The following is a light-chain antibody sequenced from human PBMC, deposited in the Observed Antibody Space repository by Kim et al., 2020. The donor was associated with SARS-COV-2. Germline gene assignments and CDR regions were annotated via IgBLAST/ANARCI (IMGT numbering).Light chain of an antibody. CDR2: GKN. V-gene: IGLV3-19*01. Sequence: SSELTQDPAMSVALGQTVRITCQGDSLRVYYASWYQQKPGQAPVLVIFGKNSRPSGIPDRFSGSSSGNTASLTIPGSQAEDEADYYCNSRDSSGNLVVFG. CDR1: SLRVYY. J-gene: IGLJ2*01. CDR3: NSRDSSGNLVV.